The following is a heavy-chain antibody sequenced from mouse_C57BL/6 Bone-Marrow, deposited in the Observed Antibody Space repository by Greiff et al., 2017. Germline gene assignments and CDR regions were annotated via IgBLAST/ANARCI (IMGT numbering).Heavy chain of an antibody. V-gene: IGHV14-4*01. CDR2: IDPENGDT. J-gene: IGHJ2*01. D-gene: IGHD1-1*01. Sequence: EVQLQQSGAELVRPGASVKLSCTASGFNIKDDYMHWVKQRPEQGLEWIGWIDPENGDTEYASKFQGKATITADTSSNTAYLQLRSLTSEDTAVYYCTTLFIYYSGSRGYWGQGTTLTVSS. CDR3: TTLFIYYSGSRGY. CDR1: GFNIKDDY.